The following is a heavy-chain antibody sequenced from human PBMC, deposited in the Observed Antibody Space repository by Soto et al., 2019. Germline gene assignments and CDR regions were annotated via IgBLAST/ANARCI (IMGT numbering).Heavy chain of an antibody. D-gene: IGHD4-17*01. J-gene: IGHJ6*03. V-gene: IGHV3-23*01. CDR3: AKSLRFYYYYMDV. Sequence: GASLRLSCAASGFTFSSYAMSWVRQAPGKGLEWVSAISGSGGSTYYADSVKGRFTISRDNSKNTLYLQMNSLRAEDTAVYYCAKSLRFYYYYMDVWGKGTTVTVSS. CDR2: ISGSGGST. CDR1: GFTFSSYA.